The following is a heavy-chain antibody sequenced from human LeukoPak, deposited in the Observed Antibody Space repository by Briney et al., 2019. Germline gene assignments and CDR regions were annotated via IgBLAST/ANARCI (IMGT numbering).Heavy chain of an antibody. CDR1: GFTFTSSA. J-gene: IGHJ4*02. V-gene: IGHV1-58*02. D-gene: IGHD1-26*01. CDR2: IVVGSGNT. CDR3: AAGSGSYFHFDY. Sequence: GASVKVSCKASGFTFTSSAMQWVRQARGQRLEWIGWIVVGSGNTNYAQKFQERVTINRDMSTNTAYMELSSLRSEDTAVYYCAAGSGSYFHFDYWGQGTLVTVSS.